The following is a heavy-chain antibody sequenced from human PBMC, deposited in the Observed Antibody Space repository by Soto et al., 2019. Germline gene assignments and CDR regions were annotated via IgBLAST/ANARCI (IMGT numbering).Heavy chain of an antibody. CDR2: IIPILGIA. Sequence: QVQLVQSGAEVKKPGSSVKVSCKASGGTFSSYTISWVRQAPGQGLEWMGRIIPILGIANYAQKFQGRVTIAADKSTSTAYMELSSLRSEDTAVYYCARDRGDGYNNIWGQGTMVTVSS. V-gene: IGHV1-69*08. J-gene: IGHJ3*02. CDR1: GGTFSSYT. D-gene: IGHD5-12*01. CDR3: ARDRGDGYNNI.